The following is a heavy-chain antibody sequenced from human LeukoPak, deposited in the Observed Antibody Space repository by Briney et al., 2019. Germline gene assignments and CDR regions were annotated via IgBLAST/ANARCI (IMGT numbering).Heavy chain of an antibody. Sequence: ASVKVSCKASGYTFTSYSINWVRQAPGQGLEWMGWISAYNGNTRYAQKLQGRVTMTTDTSTSTAYMELRSLRSDDTAVYYCARGLGGSGSYFLTFDYWGQGTLVTVSS. D-gene: IGHD1-26*01. CDR3: ARGLGGSGSYFLTFDY. V-gene: IGHV1-18*01. J-gene: IGHJ4*02. CDR2: ISAYNGNT. CDR1: GYTFTSYS.